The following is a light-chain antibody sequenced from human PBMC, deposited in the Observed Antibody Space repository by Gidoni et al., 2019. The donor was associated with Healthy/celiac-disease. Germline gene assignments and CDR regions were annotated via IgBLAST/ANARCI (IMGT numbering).Light chain of an antibody. CDR2: GAS. CDR1: QSVGSSY. V-gene: IGKV3-20*01. Sequence: DNVLTQSPGTLSLSPGERATLSCRARQSVGSSYLAWYQQKPGQAPRLLIYGASSRATGIPDRFSGSGSGTDFTLTISRLEPEDFAVYYCQQYGSSSWTFGQGTKVEIK. CDR3: QQYGSSSWT. J-gene: IGKJ1*01.